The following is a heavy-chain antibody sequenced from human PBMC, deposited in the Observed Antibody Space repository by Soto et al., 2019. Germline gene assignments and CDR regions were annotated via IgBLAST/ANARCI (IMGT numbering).Heavy chain of an antibody. J-gene: IGHJ3*02. V-gene: IGHV4-34*01. CDR3: ASVSIVVVVAAPANDAFDI. CDR2: INHSGST. D-gene: IGHD2-15*01. CDR1: GGSFSGYY. Sequence: PSETLSLTCAVCGGSFSGYYWSWIRQPPGKGLEWIGEINHSGSTNYNPSLKSRVTISVDTSKNQFSLKLSSVTAADTAVYYCASVSIVVVVAAPANDAFDIWGQGTMVTVSS.